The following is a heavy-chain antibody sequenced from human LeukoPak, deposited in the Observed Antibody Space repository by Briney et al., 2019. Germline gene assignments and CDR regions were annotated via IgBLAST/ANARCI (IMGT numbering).Heavy chain of an antibody. CDR2: IYYSGST. J-gene: IGHJ6*03. Sequence: ETLSLTCTVSGGSISSYYWSWIPQPPGKGLEWIGYIYYSGSTNYNPSLTRRVTISVDTSKNQFSLKLSSVTAADTAVCYCARGASVRGVIPAYYYYYMDVWGKGTTVTVSS. CDR3: ARGASVRGVIPAYYYYYMDV. V-gene: IGHV4-59*01. CDR1: GGSISSYY. D-gene: IGHD3-10*01.